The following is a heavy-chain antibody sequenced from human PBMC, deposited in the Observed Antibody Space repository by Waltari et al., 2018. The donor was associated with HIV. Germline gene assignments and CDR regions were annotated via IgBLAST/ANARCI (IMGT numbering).Heavy chain of an antibody. Sequence: VQLVQTGAEVKKTGSSVTVACKASGGTFSRYTIRWVRQAPATRHEGMGRVYRILGKDSKERKFKDGVTITADKATRTAYMEMSSLRSEDRAVYYCAYPGADQPTTRPGTNYYFDYWGQGTLVTVAS. D-gene: IGHD6-6*01. V-gene: IGHV1-69*02. CDR1: GGTFSRYT. CDR2: VYRILGKD. CDR3: AYPGADQPTTRPGTNYYFDY. J-gene: IGHJ4*02.